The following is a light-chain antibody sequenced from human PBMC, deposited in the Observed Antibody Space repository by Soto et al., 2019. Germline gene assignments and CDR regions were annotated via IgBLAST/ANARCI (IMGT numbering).Light chain of an antibody. Sequence: EIVMTQSPATLSLSPGERATLSCRASQTVYKYLAWYQQKPGQAPRLLIYSASTRATGIPARFSGSGSGTEFTLTISSLQSEDFAVYYCQQYNNWPPMYTFGQGTMVDIK. J-gene: IGKJ2*01. CDR2: SAS. CDR3: QQYNNWPPMYT. V-gene: IGKV3-15*01. CDR1: QTVYKY.